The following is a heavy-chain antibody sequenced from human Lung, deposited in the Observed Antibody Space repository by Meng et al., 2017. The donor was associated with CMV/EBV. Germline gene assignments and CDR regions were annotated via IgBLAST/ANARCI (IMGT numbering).Heavy chain of an antibody. CDR1: GGISSSYV. Sequence: SXXVFXKASGGISSSYVISWVRQPPGQGLEWMGGIISILGRANYGQKFQARVTITADKSTSTSHMELSSLRSEDTAVYYCARSRVLSSSPRPPPTYGLDVWXQGTAVTVSS. D-gene: IGHD2-2*01. V-gene: IGHV1-69*10. J-gene: IGHJ6*02. CDR3: ARSRVLSSSPRPPPTYGLDV. CDR2: IISILGRA.